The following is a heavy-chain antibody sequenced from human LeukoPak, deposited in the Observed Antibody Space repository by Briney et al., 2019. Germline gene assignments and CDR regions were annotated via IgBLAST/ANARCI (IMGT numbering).Heavy chain of an antibody. J-gene: IGHJ4*02. CDR3: AKDRVPQQWLVLLGDFDY. CDR2: ISGSGGST. V-gene: IGHV3-23*01. Sequence: PGGSLRLSCAASGFTFSSYAMSWVRQAPGKGLEWVSAISGSGGSTYYADSVKGRFTISRDNSKNTLYLQMNSLRAEDTVVYYCAKDRVPQQWLVLLGDFDYWSQGTLVTVSS. CDR1: GFTFSSYA. D-gene: IGHD6-19*01.